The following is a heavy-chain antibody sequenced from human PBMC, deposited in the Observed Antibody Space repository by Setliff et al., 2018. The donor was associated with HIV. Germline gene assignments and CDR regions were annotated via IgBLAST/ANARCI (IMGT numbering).Heavy chain of an antibody. CDR1: GGSIISTNW. Sequence: SETLSLTCAVSGGSIISTNWWSLVRQPPGKGLEWIGEIYHSGSTNYNPSLKSRVTISVDKSKNQFSLKLSSVTAAATAVYYCAREISIYSGYEGRMDYFDYWGQGTLVTVSS. V-gene: IGHV4-4*02. CDR2: IYHSGST. CDR3: AREISIYSGYEGRMDYFDY. D-gene: IGHD5-12*01. J-gene: IGHJ4*02.